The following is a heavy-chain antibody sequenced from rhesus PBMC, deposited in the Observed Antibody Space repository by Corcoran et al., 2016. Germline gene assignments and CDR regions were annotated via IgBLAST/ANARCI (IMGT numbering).Heavy chain of an antibody. D-gene: IGHD2-2*01. V-gene: IGHV4-173*01. CDR3: ARDTSPDV. CDR1: GGSISSTY. CDR2: ISGSGAST. J-gene: IGHJ5-1*01. Sequence: QLQLQESGPGLVKPSEPLSLTCAVSGGSISSTYWSWIRQPPGKGLEWIGRISGSGASTDYNPSLRSRVTISTDTSKNQFALKLSAVTAADTAVYYCARDTSPDVGGPGVLVTVSS.